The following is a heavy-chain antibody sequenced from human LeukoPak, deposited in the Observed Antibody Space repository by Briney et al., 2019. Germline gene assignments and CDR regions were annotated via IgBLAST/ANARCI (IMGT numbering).Heavy chain of an antibody. CDR2: IRHDGSEK. V-gene: IGHV3-7*04. D-gene: IGHD5-18*01. J-gene: IGHJ4*02. Sequence: GGSLRLSCAASGFTFSSYWMSWVRQAPGKGLEWVANIRHDGSEKYYVDSVKGRFAISRDNVKDSLYLQMNSLRVEDTAVYYCARGGSRQYNFWGQGTLVTVSS. CDR1: GFTFSSYW. CDR3: ARGGSRQYNF.